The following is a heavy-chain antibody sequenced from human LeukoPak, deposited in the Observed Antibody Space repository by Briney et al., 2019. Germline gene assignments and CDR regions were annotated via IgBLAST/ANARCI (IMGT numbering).Heavy chain of an antibody. CDR2: IYYSGST. V-gene: IGHV4-59*12. J-gene: IGHJ2*01. CDR1: GGSISSYY. D-gene: IGHD3-22*01. CDR3: ARESSVHYYDSSGYSFTWYFDL. Sequence: SETLSLTCTVSGGSISSYYWSWIRQPPGKGLEWIGYIYYSGSTNYNPSLKSRVTISVDTSKNQFSLNLNSVTAADTAVYYCARESSVHYYDSSGYSFTWYFDLWGRGTLVTVSS.